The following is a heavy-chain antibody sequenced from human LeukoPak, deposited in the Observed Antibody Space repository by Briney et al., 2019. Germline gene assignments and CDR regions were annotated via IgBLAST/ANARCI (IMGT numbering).Heavy chain of an antibody. J-gene: IGHJ4*02. CDR2: IYYSANT. D-gene: IGHD2-21*02. V-gene: IGHV4-39*01. Sequence: SETLSLTCTVSGGSISSNSYYWGWVRQPPGKGLEWIGSIYYSANTYYNPSLNSRVTIFVDTSKNEFSLNLSSVTAADTAVYYCARPSYCGGDCYNFDSWGQGTLVTVSS. CDR1: GGSISSNSYY. CDR3: ARPSYCGGDCYNFDS.